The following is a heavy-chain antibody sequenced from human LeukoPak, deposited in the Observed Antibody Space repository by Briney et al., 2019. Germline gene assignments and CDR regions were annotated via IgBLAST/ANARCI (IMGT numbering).Heavy chain of an antibody. CDR2: INHSGST. V-gene: IGHV4-34*01. J-gene: IGHJ4*02. CDR1: GGSFSGYY. Sequence: SETLSLTCAVYGGSFSGYYWGWIRQPPGKGLEWIGEINHSGSTNYNPSLKSRVTISVDTSKNQFSLKLSSVTAADTAVYYCASLGGPPADYWGQGTLVTVSS. D-gene: IGHD1-26*01. CDR3: ASLGGPPADY.